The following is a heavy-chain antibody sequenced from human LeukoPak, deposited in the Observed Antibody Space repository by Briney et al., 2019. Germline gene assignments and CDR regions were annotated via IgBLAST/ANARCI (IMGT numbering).Heavy chain of an antibody. CDR2: IYYSGST. J-gene: IGHJ3*02. CDR1: GGSISSHY. D-gene: IGHD6-6*01. V-gene: IGHV4-59*11. Sequence: SETLSLTCTVSGGSISSHYRSWIRQPPGKGLEWIGYIYYSGSTNYNPSLKSRVTISVDTSKNQLSLKLSSVTAADTAVYYCARDLGAARTDAFDIWGQGTMVTVSS. CDR3: ARDLGAARTDAFDI.